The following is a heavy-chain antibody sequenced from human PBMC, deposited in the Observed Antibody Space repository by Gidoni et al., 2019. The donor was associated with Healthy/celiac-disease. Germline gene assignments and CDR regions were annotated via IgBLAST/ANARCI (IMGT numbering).Heavy chain of an antibody. D-gene: IGHD2-2*01. J-gene: IGHJ5*02. V-gene: IGHV4-31*03. CDR1: GGSISSGGYS. CDR3: ARGRGCSSTSCWNWFDP. CDR2: IYYSGST. Sequence: QVQLQESGPGLVKPSQTLSLTCTVSGGSISSGGYSWSWIRQHPGKGLEWIGYIYYSGSTYYNPSLKSRVTISVDTSKNQFSLKLSSVTAADTAVYYCARGRGCSSTSCWNWFDPWGQGTLVTVSS.